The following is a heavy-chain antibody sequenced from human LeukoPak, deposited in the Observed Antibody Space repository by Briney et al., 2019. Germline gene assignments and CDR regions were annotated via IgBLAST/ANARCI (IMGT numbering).Heavy chain of an antibody. CDR1: GYSISSGYY. J-gene: IGHJ4*02. D-gene: IGHD6-13*01. CDR3: AYLGTDGGY. CDR2: IYHSVST. Sequence: PSETLSLTCTVSGYSISSGYYWGWIRQPPGKGLEWIGSIYHSVSTYYNPSLKSRVTMSVDTSKNQFSLKLSSVTAADTAVYYCAYLGTDGGYWGQGTLVTVSS. V-gene: IGHV4-38-2*02.